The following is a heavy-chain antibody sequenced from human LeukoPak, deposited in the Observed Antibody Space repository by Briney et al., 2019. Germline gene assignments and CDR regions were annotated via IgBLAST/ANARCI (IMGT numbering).Heavy chain of an antibody. CDR1: GYTFTNYY. Sequence: ASVKVSCTASGYTFTNYYMHWVRQAPGQGLEWMGIIIPSGGTTRYAQKFQGRVTMTRDMSTSTVYMELSSLRSEDTAVYYCAREYYYDSSGFDYWGQGTLVTVSS. CDR2: IIPSGGTT. CDR3: AREYYYDSSGFDY. D-gene: IGHD3-22*01. J-gene: IGHJ4*02. V-gene: IGHV1-46*01.